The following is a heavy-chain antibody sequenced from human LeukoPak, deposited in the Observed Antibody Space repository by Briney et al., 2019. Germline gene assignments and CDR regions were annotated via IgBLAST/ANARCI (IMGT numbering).Heavy chain of an antibody. CDR3: AKDRSDVDIVATIRSVLWDY. Sequence: GGSLRLSCAASGFTVSSNYMSWVRQAPGKGLEWVSAISGSGGSTYYADSVKGRFTISRDNSKNTLYLQMNSLRAEDTAVYYCAKDRSDVDIVATIRSVLWDYWGQGTLVTVSS. D-gene: IGHD5-12*01. J-gene: IGHJ4*02. V-gene: IGHV3-23*01. CDR2: ISGSGGST. CDR1: GFTVSSNY.